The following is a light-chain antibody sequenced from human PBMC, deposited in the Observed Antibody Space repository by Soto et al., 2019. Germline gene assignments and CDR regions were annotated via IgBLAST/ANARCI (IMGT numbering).Light chain of an antibody. CDR2: AAS. Sequence: DIQMTQSPLSLSASVGDRISITCRASQNIGNNLNWYRQKAGKAPILLIYAASKLHSGVPSGVGGTGSGTDFTLTFSSLQPEDFASYFCQQNYSTPLTFGGGTKVEIK. CDR3: QQNYSTPLT. J-gene: IGKJ4*01. V-gene: IGKV1-39*01. CDR1: QNIGNN.